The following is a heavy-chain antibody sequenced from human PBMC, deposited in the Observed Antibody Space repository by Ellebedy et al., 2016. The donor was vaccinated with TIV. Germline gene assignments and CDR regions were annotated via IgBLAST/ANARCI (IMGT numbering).Heavy chain of an antibody. CDR2: ISAYNGKT. J-gene: IGHJ5*02. V-gene: IGHV1-18*04. D-gene: IGHD6-6*01. CDR1: GYTFSSYG. CDR3: ARDRIAVRPGWFDP. Sequence: ASVKVSXKASGYTFSSYGISWVRQAPGQGLEWMGWISAYNGKTESAQNLQGRVTMTTDTFTETAYMELRSLRSDDTAIYYCARDRIAVRPGWFDPWGQGTLVTVSS.